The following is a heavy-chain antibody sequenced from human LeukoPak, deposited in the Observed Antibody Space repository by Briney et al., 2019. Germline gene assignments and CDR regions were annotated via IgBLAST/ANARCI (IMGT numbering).Heavy chain of an antibody. CDR1: GGSISSGDYY. J-gene: IGHJ4*02. Sequence: SQTLSLTCTVSGGSISSGDYYWSWIRQPPGKGLEWIGYIYYSGSTNYNPSLKSRVTISVDTSKNQFSLKLSSVTAADTAVYYCARGKGSGWLAFSFDYWGQGTLVTVSS. CDR3: ARGKGSGWLAFSFDY. D-gene: IGHD6-19*01. CDR2: IYYSGST. V-gene: IGHV4-30-4*08.